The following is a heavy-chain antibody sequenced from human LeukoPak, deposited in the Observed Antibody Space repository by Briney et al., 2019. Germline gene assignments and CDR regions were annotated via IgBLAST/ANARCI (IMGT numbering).Heavy chain of an antibody. CDR3: ARAYDFPDY. CDR1: GFIFSSYA. D-gene: IGHD3-3*01. V-gene: IGHV3-23*01. J-gene: IGHJ4*02. CDR2: INDGGGRT. Sequence: GGSLRLSCAASGFIFSSYAMNWVRQAPGKGLEWVSAINDGGGRTYYADSVKGRFTISRDNSKNTLYLQMNSLRSEDTAVYYCARAYDFPDYWGQGTLVTVSS.